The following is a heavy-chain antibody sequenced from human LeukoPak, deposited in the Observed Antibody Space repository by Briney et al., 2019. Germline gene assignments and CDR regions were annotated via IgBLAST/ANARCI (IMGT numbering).Heavy chain of an antibody. CDR1: GGSITSYD. V-gene: IGHV4-59*06. CDR2: IYYSGST. D-gene: IGHD3-9*01. Sequence: SETLSLTCTVSGGSITSYDWSWIRQPPGKGLEWIGYIYYSGSTYYNPSLKSRVTISVDTSKNQFSLKLSSVTAADTAVYYCARGDDILTGYPGYWGQGTLVTVSS. J-gene: IGHJ4*02. CDR3: ARGDDILTGYPGY.